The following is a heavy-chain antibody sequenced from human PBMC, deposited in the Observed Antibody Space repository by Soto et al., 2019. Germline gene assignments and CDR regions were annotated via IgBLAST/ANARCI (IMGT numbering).Heavy chain of an antibody. CDR3: AKRTRYYYDSSGFYYDY. D-gene: IGHD3-22*01. J-gene: IGHJ4*02. Sequence: PGGSLRLSCAASRFIFSSYAMSWVRQAPGKGLEWVSAISSSGDSTYYADSVKGRFAISRDNSKNTLFLQMNSLRAEDTAVYYCAKRTRYYYDSSGFYYDYWGQGTLVTVSS. CDR2: ISSSGDST. V-gene: IGHV3-23*01. CDR1: RFIFSSYA.